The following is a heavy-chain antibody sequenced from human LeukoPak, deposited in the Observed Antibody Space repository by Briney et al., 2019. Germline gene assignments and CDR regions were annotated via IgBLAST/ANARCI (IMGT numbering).Heavy chain of an antibody. D-gene: IGHD6-19*01. CDR3: ARTSLTPGIAVPGTSDY. CDR2: IDGDDDK. CDR1: GFSLSTSGIC. J-gene: IGHJ4*02. V-gene: IGHV2-70*11. Sequence: SGPTLVNPTQTLTLTCTFSGFSLSTSGICVSWIRQPPGKALEWLARIDGDDDKYYSTSLKTRLTISKDTSKNQAVLTMTNMDPVDTATYYCARTSLTPGIAVPGTSDYWGQGTLVTVSS.